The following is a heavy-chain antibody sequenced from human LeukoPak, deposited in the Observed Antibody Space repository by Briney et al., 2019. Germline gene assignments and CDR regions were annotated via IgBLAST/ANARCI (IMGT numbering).Heavy chain of an antibody. CDR1: GFTFSSYA. J-gene: IGHJ3*02. CDR3: AKDGIVGAARGAFDI. Sequence: GGSLRLSCAASGFTFSSYAMHWVRQAPGKGLEWVAVISYDGSNKYYADSVKGRFTISRDNSKNTLYLQMNSLRAEDTAVYYCAKDGIVGAARGAFDIWGQGTMVTVSS. D-gene: IGHD1-26*01. V-gene: IGHV3-30*04. CDR2: ISYDGSNK.